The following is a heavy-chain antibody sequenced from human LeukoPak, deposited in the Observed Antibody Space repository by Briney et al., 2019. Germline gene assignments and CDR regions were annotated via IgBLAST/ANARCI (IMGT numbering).Heavy chain of an antibody. CDR3: ASPGGDYDILTGQIDY. Sequence: GGSLRLSCAASGFTFNSYEMNWVRQAPGKGLEWVSYISSSGSTIYYADSVKGRFTISRDNAKNSLYLQMNSLRAEDTAVYYCASPGGDYDILTGQIDYWGQGTLVTVSS. CDR1: GFTFNSYE. J-gene: IGHJ4*02. CDR2: ISSSGSTI. D-gene: IGHD3-9*01. V-gene: IGHV3-48*03.